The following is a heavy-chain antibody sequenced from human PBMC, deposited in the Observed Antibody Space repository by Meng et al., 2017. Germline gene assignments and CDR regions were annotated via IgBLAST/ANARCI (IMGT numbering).Heavy chain of an antibody. J-gene: IGHJ5*02. Sequence: QVQLQESRPGLVKPSQTLSLTCTVSGGFISSGGYYWSWIRQHPGKGLEWIGYIYYSGSTYYNPSLKSRVTISVDTSKNQFSLKLSSVTAADTAVYYCASKGGLSTYNWFDPWGQGTLVTVSS. CDR2: IYYSGST. D-gene: IGHD5-12*01. CDR3: ASKGGLSTYNWFDP. CDR1: GGFISSGGYY. V-gene: IGHV4-31*03.